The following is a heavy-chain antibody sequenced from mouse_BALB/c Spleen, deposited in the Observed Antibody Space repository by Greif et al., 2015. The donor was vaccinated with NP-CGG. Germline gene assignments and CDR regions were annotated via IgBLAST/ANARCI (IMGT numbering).Heavy chain of an antibody. V-gene: IGHV1-9*01. CDR2: ILPGSGST. Sequence: VQLQQSGAELMKPGASVKISCEATGYTFSSYWIEWVKQRPGHGLEWIGEILPGSGSTNYNEKFKGKATFTADTSSNTAYMQLSSLTSEDSAVYYCARSDYRYDVDYWGQGTPPTVSS. CDR1: GYTFSSYW. CDR3: ARSDYRYDVDY. J-gene: IGHJ2*01. D-gene: IGHD2-14*01.